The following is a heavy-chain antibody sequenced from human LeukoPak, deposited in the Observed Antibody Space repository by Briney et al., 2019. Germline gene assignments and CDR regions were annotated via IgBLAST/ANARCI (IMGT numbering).Heavy chain of an antibody. D-gene: IGHD3-16*01. J-gene: IGHJ5*02. CDR1: VLNFTNYG. CDR3: AKDKIGAGNWFDP. CDR2: ISFHETNK. Sequence: PGVSLRLPCVASVLNFTNYGMHWLRHAPGKGLEWVGVISFHETNKYYTDSVRGRFTISRDSSKNTVFLQMNKLRIEDTAIYYCAKDKIGAGNWFDPWGQGTLVTVSS. V-gene: IGHV3-30*18.